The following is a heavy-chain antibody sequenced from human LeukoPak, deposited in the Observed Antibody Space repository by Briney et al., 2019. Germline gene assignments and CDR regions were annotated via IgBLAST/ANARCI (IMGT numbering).Heavy chain of an antibody. J-gene: IGHJ4*02. V-gene: IGHV3-33*01. CDR3: ARKDGDY. Sequence: GGSLRLSCAASVFTFSYYGMHWVRQAPGKGLEWVAFIRYDGSDKYYADSVKGRFTISRDNSKNTLDLHMNSLRAEDTAMYYCARKDGDYGGRGTLVTVSS. CDR1: VFTFSYYG. CDR2: IRYDGSDK.